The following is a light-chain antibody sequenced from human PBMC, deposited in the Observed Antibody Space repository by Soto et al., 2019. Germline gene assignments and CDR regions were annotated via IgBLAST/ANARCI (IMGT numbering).Light chain of an antibody. CDR1: QSPLHSNGYNY. J-gene: IGKJ1*01. Sequence: DIVMTQSPLSLPVTPGEPASISCRSSQSPLHSNGYNYLDWYLQKPGQAPRLLIYGASSRATGIPVRFSGSGSGTEFTLTISSLQSEDYAVYYCQQYNNWPRTFGQGTKVDIK. CDR3: QQYNNWPRT. CDR2: GAS. V-gene: IGKV2-28*01.